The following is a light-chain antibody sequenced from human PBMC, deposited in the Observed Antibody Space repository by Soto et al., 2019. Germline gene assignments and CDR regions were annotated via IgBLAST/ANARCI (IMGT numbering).Light chain of an antibody. V-gene: IGKV4-1*01. CDR2: WAS. Sequence: DIVMTQSPDSLAVSLGERATINCKSSQSILYNSNNKNYLTWYQHKPGQPPKLLIYWASTRGSGVPDRFSGSGSGTDFTLTISSLQAEDVAIYYCQQYYNLPYTFGQGTKLEIK. CDR3: QQYYNLPYT. J-gene: IGKJ2*01. CDR1: QSILYNSNNKNY.